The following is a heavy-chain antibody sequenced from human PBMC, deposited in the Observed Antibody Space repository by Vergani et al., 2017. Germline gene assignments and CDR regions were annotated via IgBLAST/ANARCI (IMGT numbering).Heavy chain of an antibody. V-gene: IGHV1-46*03. CDR2: INPSGGST. J-gene: IGHJ5*02. D-gene: IGHD3-10*01. CDR1: GYTFTSYY. CDR3: AREGLVSYYYGSGRSNRFDP. Sequence: QVQLVQSGAEVKKPGASVKVSCKASGYTFTSYYMHWVRQAPGQGLEWMGIINPSGGSTSYAQKFQGRVTMTMDTSTSTIYMELSSLRSEDTAVYYCAREGLVSYYYGSGRSNRFDPWGQGTLVTVSS.